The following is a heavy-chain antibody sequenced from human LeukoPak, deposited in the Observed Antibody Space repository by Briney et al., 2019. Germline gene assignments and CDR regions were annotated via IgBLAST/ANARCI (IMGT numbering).Heavy chain of an antibody. V-gene: IGHV3-20*04. CDR3: TKWASAGTYSDRLTPFDS. CDR1: GFTYDDYG. CDR2: INWSGLSI. J-gene: IGHJ4*02. Sequence: GGSLRLSCAASGFTYDDYGMGWVRQAPGRGLEWVSGINWSGLSIYYADSVKGRFTISRDNAKNSLYLQMNSLRAEDTALYYCTKWASAGTYSDRLTPFDSWGQGTLVTVSS. D-gene: IGHD4-17*01.